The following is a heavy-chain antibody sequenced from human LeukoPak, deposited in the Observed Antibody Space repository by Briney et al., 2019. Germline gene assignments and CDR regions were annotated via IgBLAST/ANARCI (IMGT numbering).Heavy chain of an antibody. CDR2: MKSIVDGGTT. V-gene: IGHV3-15*01. CDR3: ITDKPYRGLRTFDY. CDR1: GFIFSNAW. Sequence: GGSLRLSCAGTGFIFSNAWMGWVRQAPRKGLEWVGRMKSIVDGGTTDYAATVKGRFTISRDDSKTTLYLQMHSLRTEDTAVYYCITDKPYRGLRTFDYWGQGTLVTVSS. D-gene: IGHD1-26*01. J-gene: IGHJ4*02.